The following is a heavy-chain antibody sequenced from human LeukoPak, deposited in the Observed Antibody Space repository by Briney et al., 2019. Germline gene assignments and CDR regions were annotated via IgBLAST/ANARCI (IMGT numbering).Heavy chain of an antibody. Sequence: GGSLRLSCAASGFTFSSYWMAWVRQAPGKGREWVANINLDGSEKDYVDSLKGRCTISRDDAKNSLYLQLNTLRAEDTAVYYCARDSEKSSSFAFDIWGQGTVVTVSS. V-gene: IGHV3-7*01. D-gene: IGHD6-13*01. CDR2: INLDGSEK. CDR3: ARDSEKSSSFAFDI. CDR1: GFTFSSYW. J-gene: IGHJ3*02.